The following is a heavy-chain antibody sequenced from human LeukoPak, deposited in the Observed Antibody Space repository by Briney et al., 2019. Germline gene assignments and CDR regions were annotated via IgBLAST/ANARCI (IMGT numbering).Heavy chain of an antibody. CDR3: ASANWNDSPLDY. D-gene: IGHD1-1*01. J-gene: IGHJ4*02. Sequence: ASVKVSCKASGYTFTSYYMHWVRQAPGQGLEWMGIINPSGGSTSYAQKFQGRVTMTRDTSTSTAYMELSSLRSEDTAVYYCASANWNDSPLDYWGQGTLVTVSS. V-gene: IGHV1-46*01. CDR1: GYTFTSYY. CDR2: INPSGGST.